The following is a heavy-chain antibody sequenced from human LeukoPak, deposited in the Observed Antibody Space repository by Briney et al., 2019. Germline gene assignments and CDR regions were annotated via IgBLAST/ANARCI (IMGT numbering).Heavy chain of an antibody. CDR2: ISANGRST. CDR1: GFTFTSYA. J-gene: IGHJ4*02. Sequence: PGGSLRLSCVASGFTFTSYARSWVRQAPGTGLEWISAISANGRSTYHADSVKGRYTISRDISKNTLYLQMNSLRAEDTAVYYCAKVAGSSGYYPDFWGQGTLVTVSS. V-gene: IGHV3-23*01. D-gene: IGHD3-22*01. CDR3: AKVAGSSGYYPDF.